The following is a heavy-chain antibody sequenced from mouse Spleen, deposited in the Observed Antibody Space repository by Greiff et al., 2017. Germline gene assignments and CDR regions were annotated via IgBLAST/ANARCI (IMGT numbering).Heavy chain of an antibody. D-gene: IGHD3-2*01. CDR3: AMGDSSGYGAY. V-gene: IGHV1-14*01. Sequence: VQLQQSGPELVKPGASVKMSCKASGYTFTSYVMHWVKQKPGQGLEWIGYINPYNDGTKYNEKFKGKATLTVDKSSSTAYMQLSSLTSEDSAVYYCAMGDSSGYGAYWGQGTLVTVSA. CDR1: GYTFTSYV. CDR2: INPYNDGT. J-gene: IGHJ3*01.